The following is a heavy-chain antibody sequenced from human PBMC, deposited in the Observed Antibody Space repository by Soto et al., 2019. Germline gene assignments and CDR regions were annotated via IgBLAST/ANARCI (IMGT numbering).Heavy chain of an antibody. Sequence: EVQLVESGGGLVQPGRSLRLSCAASGFTFDDYAMHWVRQAPGKGLEWVSGISWNSGSIGYADSVKGRFTISRDNAKNSLYLQMNSLRAEDTALYYCAKGAAAGGVYYYYGMDVWGQGTTVTVSS. CDR1: GFTFDDYA. D-gene: IGHD6-13*01. CDR3: AKGAAAGGVYYYYGMDV. CDR2: ISWNSGSI. V-gene: IGHV3-9*01. J-gene: IGHJ6*02.